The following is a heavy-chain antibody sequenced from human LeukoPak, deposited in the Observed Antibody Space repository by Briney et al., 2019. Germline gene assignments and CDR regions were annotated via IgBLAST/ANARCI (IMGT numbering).Heavy chain of an antibody. CDR2: IYYSGST. V-gene: IGHV4-39*01. CDR3: ARHNGDYGGKPFDY. J-gene: IGHJ4*02. CDR1: GGSINSYY. Sequence: SETLFLTCTVSGGSINSYYWSWIRQPPGKGLEWIGSIYYSGSTYYNPSLKSRVTISVGTSKNQFSLKLSSVTAADTAVYYCARHNGDYGGKPFDYWGQGTLVTVSS. D-gene: IGHD4-23*01.